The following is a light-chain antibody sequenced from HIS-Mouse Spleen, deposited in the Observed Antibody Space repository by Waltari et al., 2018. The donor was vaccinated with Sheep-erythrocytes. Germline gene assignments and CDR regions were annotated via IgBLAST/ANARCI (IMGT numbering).Light chain of an antibody. CDR2: AGS. CDR3: CSYAGSSTPWV. Sequence: QSALTQPASVSGSPGQSITISCPGTSRHVGLYTLVSWYQQHPGKAPKLMIYAGSKRPSGVSNRFSGSKSGNTASLTISGLQAEDEADYYCCSYAGSSTPWVFGGGTKLTVL. J-gene: IGLJ3*02. CDR1: SRHVGLYTL. V-gene: IGLV2-23*01.